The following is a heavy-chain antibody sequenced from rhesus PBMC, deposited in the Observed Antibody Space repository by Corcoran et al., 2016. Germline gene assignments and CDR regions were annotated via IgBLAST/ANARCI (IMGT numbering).Heavy chain of an antibody. CDR2: ISYTGKTL. CDR1: GFTFSSYD. D-gene: IGHD5-42*01. Sequence: EVQLVESGGGLVQPGGSLRLSCAASGFTFSSYDMSWFRKAPGQGLEGVSYISYTGKTLYYADSGKGRCTISRDNAKNSLSLQMSSLRAEDTAVYYCTRGRGIGYWGQGVLVTVSS. V-gene: IGHV3-136*01. CDR3: TRGRGIGY. J-gene: IGHJ4*01.